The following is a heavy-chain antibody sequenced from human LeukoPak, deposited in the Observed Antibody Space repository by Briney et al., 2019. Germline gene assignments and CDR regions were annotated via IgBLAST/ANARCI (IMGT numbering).Heavy chain of an antibody. J-gene: IGHJ4*02. CDR2: INHSGST. V-gene: IGHV4-34*01. Sequence: PSETLSLTCAVYGGSFSGYYWSWIRQPPGKGLEWIGEINHSGSTNYNPSLKSRVTISVDTSKNQFSLKLSSVTAADTAVYYCASSGFWSGFDYWGQGTLVTVSS. CDR1: GGSFSGYY. D-gene: IGHD3-3*01. CDR3: ASSGFWSGFDY.